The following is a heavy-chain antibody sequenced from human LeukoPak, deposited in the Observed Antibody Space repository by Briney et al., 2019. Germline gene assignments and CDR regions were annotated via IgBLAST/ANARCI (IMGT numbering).Heavy chain of an antibody. J-gene: IGHJ5*02. CDR1: GYTFTSYG. CDR3: ARDLGYSSSWYRGRWFDP. Sequence: ASVKVSCKASGYTFTSYGISWVRQAPGQGLEWMGWISAYNGNTNYAQKLPGRVSMTSDTSTNTVYMELSSLRSEDTAVYYCARDLGYSSSWYRGRWFDPWGQGTLVSVSS. CDR2: ISAYNGNT. D-gene: IGHD6-13*01. V-gene: IGHV1-18*01.